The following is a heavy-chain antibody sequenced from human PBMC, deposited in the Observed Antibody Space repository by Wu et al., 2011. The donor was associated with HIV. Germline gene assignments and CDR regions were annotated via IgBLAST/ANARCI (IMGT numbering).Heavy chain of an antibody. CDR1: GYTFNTYA. J-gene: IGHJ4*02. D-gene: IGHD6-19*01. CDR3: ARDDSSGWPEVFDY. V-gene: IGHV1-18*01. Sequence: QVQLVQSGAEVKKPGASVKVSCKASGYTFNTYAISWVRQAPGQGLEWMGWISPYDGDTKYPQKLQGRVTMTTDTSTSTAYMELRSLRSDDTAVYYXARDDSSGWPEVFDYWAREPWSP. CDR2: ISPYDGDT.